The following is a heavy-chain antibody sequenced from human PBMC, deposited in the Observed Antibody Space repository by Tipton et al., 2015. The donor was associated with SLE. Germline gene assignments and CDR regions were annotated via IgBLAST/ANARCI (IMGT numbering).Heavy chain of an antibody. CDR2: ISYDGSNK. V-gene: IGHV3-33*05. J-gene: IGHJ3*02. Sequence: SLRLSCAASGFTFSSYGMHWVRQAPGKGLEWVAVISYDGSNKYYADSVKGRFSVSRDNSRNTVYLQMNSLRGEDTAMYYCAKVTSFCGGDCYENNVFDIWGQGTMVTVS. CDR3: AKVTSFCGGDCYENNVFDI. D-gene: IGHD2-21*02. CDR1: GFTFSSYG.